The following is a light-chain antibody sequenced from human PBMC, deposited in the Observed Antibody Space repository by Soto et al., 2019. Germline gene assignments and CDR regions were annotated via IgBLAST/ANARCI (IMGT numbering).Light chain of an antibody. CDR2: KAS. Sequence: DIQMTQSPSTLSASVGDRVTITCRASQSISSWLAWYQQKPGKAPKLLIYKASSLESGVPSRFSDSGSGTEFTLTISSLQPDDFATYYCQQYNSSPLTFGGGTKVEIK. CDR1: QSISSW. J-gene: IGKJ4*01. V-gene: IGKV1-5*03. CDR3: QQYNSSPLT.